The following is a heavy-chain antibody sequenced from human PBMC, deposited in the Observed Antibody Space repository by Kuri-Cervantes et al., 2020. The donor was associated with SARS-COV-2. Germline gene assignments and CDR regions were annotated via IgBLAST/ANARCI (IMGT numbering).Heavy chain of an antibody. CDR1: GFTFSSYS. Sequence: GESLKISCAASGFTFSSYSMNWVRQAPGKGLEWVSYISSSSSTTYYADSVKGRFTISRDNAKNSLYLQMNSPRAEDTAVYYCARVEGISLDYWGQGTLVTVSS. D-gene: IGHD3-3*01. J-gene: IGHJ4*02. CDR2: ISSSSSTT. CDR3: ARVEGISLDY. V-gene: IGHV3-48*01.